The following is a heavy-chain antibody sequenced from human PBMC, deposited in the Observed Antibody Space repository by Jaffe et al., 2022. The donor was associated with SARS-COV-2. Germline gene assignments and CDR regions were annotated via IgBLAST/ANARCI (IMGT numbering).Heavy chain of an antibody. V-gene: IGHV3-33*01. CDR1: GFTFSSYG. J-gene: IGHJ3*02. CDR2: IWYDASNR. CDR3: ARENSSAHWSGDALDI. Sequence: QVQLVESGGGVVRPGRSLRLSCAASGFTFSSYGMHWVRQAPGKGLEWVAVIWYDASNRYYTDSVKGRFTISRDNSKNTLDLQMNSLRVEDTAVYYCARENSSAHWSGDALDIWGQGTMVTVSS. D-gene: IGHD3-22*01.